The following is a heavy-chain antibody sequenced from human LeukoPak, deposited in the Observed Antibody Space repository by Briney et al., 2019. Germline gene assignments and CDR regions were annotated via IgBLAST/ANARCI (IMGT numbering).Heavy chain of an antibody. D-gene: IGHD3-10*01. J-gene: IGHJ4*02. V-gene: IGHV3-53*01. CDR3: AKDRLWFGELLLDY. Sequence: GGSLRLSCAASGFTVSSNYMSWVRQAPGKGLEWVSVIYSGGGTHYADSVKGRFTISRDNSKNTLYLQMNSLRAEDTAVYYCAKDRLWFGELLLDYWGQGALVTVSS. CDR1: GFTVSSNY. CDR2: IYSGGGT.